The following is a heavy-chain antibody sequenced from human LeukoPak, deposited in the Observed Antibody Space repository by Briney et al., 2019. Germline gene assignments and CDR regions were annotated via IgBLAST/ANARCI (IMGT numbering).Heavy chain of an antibody. CDR2: IIPIFGTA. Sequence: SSVKVSCKAFGGSFSSEAISWVRQAPGQGLEWMGGIIPIFGTANYAQKFQGRVTITTDESASTAYMEVSNLRSEDTAVYYCGRKAGDCGGGSCYPIDYWGQGTLVTVSS. V-gene: IGHV1-69*05. CDR3: GRKAGDCGGGSCYPIDY. J-gene: IGHJ4*02. CDR1: GGSFSSEA. D-gene: IGHD2-15*01.